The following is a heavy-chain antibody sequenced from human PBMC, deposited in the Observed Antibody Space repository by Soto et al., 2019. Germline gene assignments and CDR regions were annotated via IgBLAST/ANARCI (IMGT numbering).Heavy chain of an antibody. CDR2: ISYDGNSE. Sequence: GGSLRLSCAVSGFTFSSYAMSWVRQAPGKGLEWVAAISYDGNSEHYADSVKGRFTISRDNSKNTLYVQMDTLRAEDTAVYYCATEDHSSGHAGTFQHWGQGTLVTVSS. J-gene: IGHJ1*01. V-gene: IGHV3-30-3*01. CDR3: ATEDHSSGHAGTFQH. D-gene: IGHD3-22*01. CDR1: GFTFSSYA.